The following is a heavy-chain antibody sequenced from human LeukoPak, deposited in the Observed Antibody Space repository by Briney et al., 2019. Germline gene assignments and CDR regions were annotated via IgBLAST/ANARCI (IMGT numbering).Heavy chain of an antibody. CDR2: INPSGGST. CDR3: ARVSSSWSPFYYYYYYMDV. CDR1: GYTFTSYA. Sequence: ASVKVSCKASGYTFTSYAMNWVRQAPGQGLEWMGIINPSGGSTSYAQKFQGRVTMTRDMSTSTVYMELSSLRSEDTAVYYCARVSSSWSPFYYYYYYMDVWGKGTTVTVSS. J-gene: IGHJ6*03. V-gene: IGHV1-46*01. D-gene: IGHD6-13*01.